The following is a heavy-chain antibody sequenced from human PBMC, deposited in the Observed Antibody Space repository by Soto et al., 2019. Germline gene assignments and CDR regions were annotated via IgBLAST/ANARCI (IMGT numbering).Heavy chain of an antibody. V-gene: IGHV4-30-4*01. Sequence: PSETLSLTCTVSGGSISSGDYYWSWSRQPPGKGLEWIGYIFYSGSTYYNPSLKSRVTISVDTSKNQFSLKLSSVTAADTAVYYCARTTGVGSSWPYYFDYWGQGTVVT. CDR1: GGSISSGDYY. J-gene: IGHJ4*02. CDR2: IFYSGST. CDR3: ARTTGVGSSWPYYFDY. D-gene: IGHD6-13*01.